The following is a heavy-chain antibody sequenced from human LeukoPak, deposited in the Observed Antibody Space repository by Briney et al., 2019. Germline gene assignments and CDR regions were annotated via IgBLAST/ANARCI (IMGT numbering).Heavy chain of an antibody. CDR3: ARGQDYYDSSGSYYYYGMDV. V-gene: IGHV4-34*01. D-gene: IGHD3-22*01. CDR2: INHSGST. Sequence: SETLSLTCAVYGGSFSGYYWSWIRQPPGKGLEWIGEINHSGSTNYNPSLKSRVTISVDTSKNQFSLKLSSVTAADTAVYYCARGQDYYDSSGSYYYYGMDVWGQGTTVIVSS. CDR1: GGSFSGYY. J-gene: IGHJ6*02.